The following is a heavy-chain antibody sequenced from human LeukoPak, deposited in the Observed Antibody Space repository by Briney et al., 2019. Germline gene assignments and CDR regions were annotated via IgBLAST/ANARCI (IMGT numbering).Heavy chain of an antibody. V-gene: IGHV4-4*07. D-gene: IGHD5-18*01. CDR3: ARSGYTISAYHSDF. J-gene: IGHJ4*02. CDR1: GVSIRSYW. Sequence: SETLSLTCDVSGVSIRSYWWSWVRKPAGKGLEWIGRIYTTGRTNYSPSFQSRVTMSLDMSSNQLSLTLSSVTAADTAVYYCARSGYTISAYHSDFWGQGAPVTVSS. CDR2: IYTTGRT.